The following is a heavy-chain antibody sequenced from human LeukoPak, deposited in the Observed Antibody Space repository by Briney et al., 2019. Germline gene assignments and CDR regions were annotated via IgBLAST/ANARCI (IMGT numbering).Heavy chain of an antibody. CDR1: GFTFSDYY. CDR2: ISSSGSTI. CDR3: ARARAVYYGSGLDY. V-gene: IGHV3-11*01. D-gene: IGHD3-10*01. J-gene: IGHJ4*02. Sequence: GGSLRLSCAASGFTFSDYYMSWIRQVPGKGLGWVSYISSSGSTIYYADSVKGRFTISRDNAKNSLYLQMNSLRAEDTAVYYCARARAVYYGSGLDYWGQGTLVTVSS.